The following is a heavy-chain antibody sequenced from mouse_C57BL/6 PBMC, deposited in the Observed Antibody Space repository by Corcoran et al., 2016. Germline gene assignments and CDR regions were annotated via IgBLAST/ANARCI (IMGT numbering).Heavy chain of an antibody. Sequence: QVQLQQSGPELVKPGASVKISCKASGYSFTSYYIHWVKQRPGQGLEWIGWIYPGSGNTKYNEKFKGKATLTADTSSSTAYMQLSSLTFEDSAVYYCERESSGYKAYWGQGTLVTVSA. V-gene: IGHV1-66*01. D-gene: IGHD3-2*02. CDR3: ERESSGYKAY. J-gene: IGHJ3*01. CDR2: IYPGSGNT. CDR1: GYSFTSYY.